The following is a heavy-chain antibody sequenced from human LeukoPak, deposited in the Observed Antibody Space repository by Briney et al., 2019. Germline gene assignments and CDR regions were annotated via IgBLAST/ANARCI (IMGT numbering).Heavy chain of an antibody. D-gene: IGHD6-19*01. V-gene: IGHV1-69*01. Sequence: SVKVSCKASGGTFSSYAIGWVRQAPGQGLEWMGGIIPIFGTANYAQKFQGRVTITADESTSTAYMELSSLKASDTAMYNCARQGSSGWLPSNWFDPWGQGTLVTDSS. CDR3: ARQGSSGWLPSNWFDP. CDR2: IIPIFGTA. CDR1: GGTFSSYA. J-gene: IGHJ5*02.